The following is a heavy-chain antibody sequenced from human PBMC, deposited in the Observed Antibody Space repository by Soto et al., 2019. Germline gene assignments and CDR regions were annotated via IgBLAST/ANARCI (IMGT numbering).Heavy chain of an antibody. CDR2: ISVSGGST. CDR1: GFTFSSYA. CDR3: AGLVGAPDYYYYGMDV. D-gene: IGHD1-26*01. J-gene: IGHJ6*02. V-gene: IGHV3-23*01. Sequence: GGSLRLSCAASGFTFSSYAMSWVRQAPGKGLEWVSSISVSGGSTYYADSVRGRFTISRDTSKNTLYLQMNGLRADDTAVYHCAGLVGAPDYYYYGMDVWGQGTTVTVSS.